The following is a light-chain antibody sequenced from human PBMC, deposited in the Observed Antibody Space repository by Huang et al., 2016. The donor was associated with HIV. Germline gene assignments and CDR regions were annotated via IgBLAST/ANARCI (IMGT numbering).Light chain of an antibody. V-gene: IGKV1-33*01. CDR1: QDISHY. J-gene: IGKJ2*01. CDR3: QQYGDLLIYT. CDR2: DAS. Sequence: DIQMTQSPSSRSAFVGDRVTITCQASQDISHYLNWDQQKPGKVPKLLIYDASYLERGVPSRFSGSGSGTHFTFTITSLQPEDVATYDCQQYGDLLIYTFGQGTKVE.